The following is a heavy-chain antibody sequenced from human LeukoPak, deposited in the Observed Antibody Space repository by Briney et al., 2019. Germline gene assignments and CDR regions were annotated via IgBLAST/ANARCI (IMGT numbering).Heavy chain of an antibody. J-gene: IGHJ4*02. Sequence: GGSLRLSCAASGFTFSDSDIHWVRQPSGKGLEWVGRIRSTAGTYATEYIASVKGRFTVSRDDSKNTAYLQMNSLKTEDTALYYCTRLTDLAGAYDFVGFDYWGQGTLVTVSS. CDR1: GFTFSDSD. CDR2: IRSTAGTYAT. V-gene: IGHV3-73*01. D-gene: IGHD3-16*01. CDR3: TRLTDLAGAYDFVGFDY.